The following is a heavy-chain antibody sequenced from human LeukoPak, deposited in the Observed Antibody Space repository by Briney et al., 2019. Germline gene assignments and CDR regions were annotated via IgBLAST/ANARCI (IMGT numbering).Heavy chain of an antibody. Sequence: SVKVSCKASGGTFSSYAISWVRQAPGQGLEWMGGIIPIFGTANYAQKFQGRVTITADESTSTAYMELTSLRSEDTAVYYCAREVVAAFQGFDYWGQGTLVTVSS. CDR1: GGTFSSYA. D-gene: IGHD2-15*01. J-gene: IGHJ4*02. V-gene: IGHV1-69*01. CDR2: IIPIFGTA. CDR3: AREVVAAFQGFDY.